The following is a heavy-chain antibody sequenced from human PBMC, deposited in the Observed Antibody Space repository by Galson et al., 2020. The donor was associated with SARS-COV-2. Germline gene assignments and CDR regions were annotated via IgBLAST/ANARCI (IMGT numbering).Heavy chain of an antibody. CDR1: GGSISSGGYY. J-gene: IGHJ5*02. V-gene: IGHV4-31*03. CDR2: IYYSGST. CDR3: ARHNSRAVFDP. Sequence: SETLSLTCTVSGGSISSGGYYWSWIRQHPGKGLEWIGYIYYSGSTYYNPSLKSRVTISVDTSKNQFSLKLSSVTAADTAVYYCARHNSRAVFDPWGQGTLVTVSS. D-gene: IGHD6-13*01.